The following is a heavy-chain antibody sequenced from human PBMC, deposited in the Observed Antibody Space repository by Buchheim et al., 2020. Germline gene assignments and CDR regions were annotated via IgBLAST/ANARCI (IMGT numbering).Heavy chain of an antibody. J-gene: IGHJ4*02. CDR1: GGSISSGSYY. Sequence: QVQLQESGPGLVKPSQTLSLTCTVSGGSISSGSYYWSWIRQPAGKGLEWIGRIYTSGSTNYNPSLKSRVTISVDTSKNQSSLKLSSVTAADTAVYYCAREGYDFWSGYLSSGLDYWGQGTL. D-gene: IGHD3-3*01. CDR3: AREGYDFWSGYLSSGLDY. CDR2: IYTSGST. V-gene: IGHV4-61*02.